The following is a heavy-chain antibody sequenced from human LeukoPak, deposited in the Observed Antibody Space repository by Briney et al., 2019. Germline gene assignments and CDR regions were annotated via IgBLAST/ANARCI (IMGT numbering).Heavy chain of an antibody. J-gene: IGHJ4*02. CDR2: IHPSTGNP. D-gene: IGHD3-16*02. Sequence: ASVKVSCKASGYTFTNYAMNWVRQAPGQGLEWVGWIHPSTGNPTYAQGFTGRFVFSLDTSVSTTYLQISSLKAEDTAVYYCARAYQRLGELSLPDYWGQGTLVTVSS. CDR1: GYTFTNYA. V-gene: IGHV7-4-1*02. CDR3: ARAYQRLGELSLPDY.